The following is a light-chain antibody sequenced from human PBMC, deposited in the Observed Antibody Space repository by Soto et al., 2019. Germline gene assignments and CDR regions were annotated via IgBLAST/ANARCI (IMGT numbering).Light chain of an antibody. CDR3: QQYYIFPLT. V-gene: IGKV1D-16*01. CDR1: QDINSY. Sequence: DVQMTQSPSSLSASVGDRVTITCRASQDINSYLAWYQQKPGNAPKSLIYGASSLQTGVPSRFSGSESGTDFTLTISNLQPEDSATYCCQQYYIFPLTFGGGTKVEIK. CDR2: GAS. J-gene: IGKJ4*01.